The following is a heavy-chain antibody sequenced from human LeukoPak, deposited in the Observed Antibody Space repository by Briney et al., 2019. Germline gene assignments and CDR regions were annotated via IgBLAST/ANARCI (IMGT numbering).Heavy chain of an antibody. J-gene: IGHJ4*02. CDR3: ARDRLHYDSLTGYPAD. Sequence: GGCLRLSCAASGFTFSSYEMNWVRQAPGKGLEWVSYISSSGSTIYYADSVKGRFTISRDNAKNSLYLQMNSLRAEDTAVYYCARDRLHYDSLTGYPADWGQGTLVTVSS. V-gene: IGHV3-48*03. D-gene: IGHD3-9*01. CDR1: GFTFSSYE. CDR2: ISSSGSTI.